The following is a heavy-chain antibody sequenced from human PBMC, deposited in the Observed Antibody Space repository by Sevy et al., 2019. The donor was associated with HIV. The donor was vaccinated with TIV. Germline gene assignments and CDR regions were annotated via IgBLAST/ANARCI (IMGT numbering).Heavy chain of an antibody. J-gene: IGHJ3*02. CDR3: ARARVGATTAAFDI. CDR2: ISYDGSNK. V-gene: IGHV3-30*04. CDR1: GFTFSSYA. Sequence: GESLTISCAASGFTFSSYAMHWVRQAPGKGLEWVAVISYDGSNKYYADSVKGRFTISRDNSKNTLYLQMNSLRAEDTAVYYCARARVGATTAAFDIWGQGTMVTVSS. D-gene: IGHD1-26*01.